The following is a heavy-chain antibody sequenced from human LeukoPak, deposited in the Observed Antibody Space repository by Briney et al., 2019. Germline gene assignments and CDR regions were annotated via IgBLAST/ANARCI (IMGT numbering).Heavy chain of an antibody. J-gene: IGHJ4*02. CDR2: IRSKANSYAT. V-gene: IGHV3-73*01. CDR3: TLVGGRLGELLFH. Sequence: PGGSLRLSCAASGFTFSSYGMHWVRQASGKGLEWVGRIRSKANSYATAYAASVKGRFTISRDDSKNTAYLQMNSLKTEDTAVYYCTLVGGRLGELLFHWGQGTLVTVSS. CDR1: GFTFSSYG. D-gene: IGHD3-10*01.